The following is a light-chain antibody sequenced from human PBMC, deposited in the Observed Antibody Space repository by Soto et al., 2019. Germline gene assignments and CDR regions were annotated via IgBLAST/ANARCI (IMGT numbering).Light chain of an antibody. CDR3: QQSYSTPLT. Sequence: DIQMTQSPSSLSASVGDRVTITCRASQSISSYLNWYQQKPGKAPKLLIYAASSLQSGVTSRFSGSGSGTDFTLTISSLQPEDCATYYCQQSYSTPLTFGGGTKVEIK. V-gene: IGKV1-39*01. CDR2: AAS. J-gene: IGKJ4*01. CDR1: QSISSY.